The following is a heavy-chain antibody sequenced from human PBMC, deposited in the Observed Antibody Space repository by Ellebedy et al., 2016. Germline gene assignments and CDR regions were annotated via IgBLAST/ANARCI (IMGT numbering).Heavy chain of an antibody. V-gene: IGHV1-8*01. D-gene: IGHD3-22*01. CDR3: ARGGGDYYDSSGYHYFDH. CDR2: ISTNNGNT. CDR1: GYTFTTYD. Sequence: ASVKVSCXASGYTFTTYDISWVRQAPGQGLEWMGWISTNNGNTNYAQKFRGRVTMTRNTSTSTAYMELSSLRSEDTAVYYCARGGGDYYDSSGYHYFDHWGQGTRVTVSS. J-gene: IGHJ4*02.